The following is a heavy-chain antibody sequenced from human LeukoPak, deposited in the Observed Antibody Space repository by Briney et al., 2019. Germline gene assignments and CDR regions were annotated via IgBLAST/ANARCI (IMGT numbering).Heavy chain of an antibody. CDR3: AKDRLWSGYIYYYYMDV. D-gene: IGHD3-3*01. CDR1: GFTVNSNY. J-gene: IGHJ6*03. Sequence: GGSLRLSCAASGFTVNSNYMNWVRQAPGKGLEWVSIIYSGGSTYYADSVKGRFTISRDNSKNTLYLQMNSLRAEDTAVYYCAKDRLWSGYIYYYYMDVWGKGTTVTVSS. CDR2: IYSGGST. V-gene: IGHV3-53*01.